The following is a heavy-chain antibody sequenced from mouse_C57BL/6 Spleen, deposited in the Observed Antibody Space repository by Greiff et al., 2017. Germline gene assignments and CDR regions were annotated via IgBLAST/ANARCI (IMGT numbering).Heavy chain of an antibody. V-gene: IGHV5-9-1*02. CDR3: TRATLGLGY. CDR1: GFTFSSYA. J-gene: IGHJ2*01. Sequence: DVKLVESGAGLVKPGGSLKLSCAASGFTFSSYAMPWVRQTPEKRLEWVAYISSGGGYTDYADNVKGRFTLSRDNARNTLYLQMSSLKSEDSAMYSFTRATLGLGYGGQGATLTVSA. CDR2: ISSGGGYT. D-gene: IGHD4-1*01.